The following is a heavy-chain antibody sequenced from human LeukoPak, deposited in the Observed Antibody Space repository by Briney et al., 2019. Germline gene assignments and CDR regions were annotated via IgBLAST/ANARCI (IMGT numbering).Heavy chain of an antibody. V-gene: IGHV3-74*01. CDR2: INGDGSST. J-gene: IGHJ6*02. Sequence: GGSLRLSCAASGFTFSSYWMHWVRQAPGKGLVWVSRINGDGSSTTYADSVKGRLTISRDNAKNTLYLQMNSLRAEDTAVYCCARDRGYVMDVWGQGTTVTVSS. CDR3: ARDRGYVMDV. CDR1: GFTFSSYW.